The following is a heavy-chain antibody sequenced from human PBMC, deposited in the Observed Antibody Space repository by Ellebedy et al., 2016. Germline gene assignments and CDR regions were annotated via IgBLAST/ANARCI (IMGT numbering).Heavy chain of an antibody. V-gene: IGHV3-69-1*01. J-gene: IGHJ6*02. CDR2: ISGSGGST. Sequence: GESLKISCAASGFTFSDHYMDWVRQAPGKGLEWVSAISGSGGSTYYADSVKGRFTISRDNAKNSLYLQMNSLRAEDTAVYYCARDGGYCSGGSCYYGMDVWGQGTTVTVSS. D-gene: IGHD2-15*01. CDR3: ARDGGYCSGGSCYYGMDV. CDR1: GFTFSDHY.